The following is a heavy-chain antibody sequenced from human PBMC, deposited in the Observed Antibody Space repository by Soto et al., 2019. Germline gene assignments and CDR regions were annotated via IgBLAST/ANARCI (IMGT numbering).Heavy chain of an antibody. V-gene: IGHV3-74*01. CDR1: GFTLGSHR. Sequence: DVQLVESGGGLVQPGGSLRVSCAASGFTLGSHRIHWVRQPPGKGLEWVSRIDTDGGGTSYADSVKSRFTISTDNAKNTVYLQMNGLRAEDTAVYYCATVFDLWGQGTLVTVSS. CDR3: ATVFDL. J-gene: IGHJ5*02. CDR2: IDTDGGGT.